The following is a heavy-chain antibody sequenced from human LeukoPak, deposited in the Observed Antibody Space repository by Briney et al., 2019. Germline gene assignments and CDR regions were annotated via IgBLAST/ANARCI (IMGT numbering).Heavy chain of an antibody. CDR1: GFTYSSYG. CDR2: IRYDGSNK. V-gene: IGHV3-30*02. CDR3: AKEPSLYSSSWVFDY. J-gene: IGHJ4*02. Sequence: PGGSLRLSCAASGFTYSSYGMHWVRQAPGKVLEWVAFIRYDGSNKYYADSVKGRFTISRDNSKNTLYLQMNSLRAEDTAVYYCAKEPSLYSSSWVFDYWGQGTLVTVSS. D-gene: IGHD6-13*01.